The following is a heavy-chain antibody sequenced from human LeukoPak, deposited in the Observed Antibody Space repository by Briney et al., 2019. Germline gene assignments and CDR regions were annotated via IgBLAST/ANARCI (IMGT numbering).Heavy chain of an antibody. CDR1: GYTFSGYH. J-gene: IGHJ6*02. CDR3: ARGRSYGSGSYPYGMDV. V-gene: IGHV1-2*06. CDR2: INANSGDT. Sequence: GASVTVSCKTSGYTFSGYHLHWVRQAPGQGLECMGRINANSGDTIYAQEFQGRVTMTRDTSISTAFMELSGLTSDDTAVYYCARGRSYGSGSYPYGMDVWGQGTAVTVSS. D-gene: IGHD3-10*01.